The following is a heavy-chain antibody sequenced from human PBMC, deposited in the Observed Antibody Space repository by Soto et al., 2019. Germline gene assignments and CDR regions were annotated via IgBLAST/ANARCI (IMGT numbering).Heavy chain of an antibody. D-gene: IGHD2-15*01. J-gene: IGHJ4*02. V-gene: IGHV1-3*01. CDR1: GYTFTSYA. CDR2: INAGNGNT. Sequence: ASVKVSCKASGYTFTSYAMHWVRQAPGQRLEWMGWINAGNGNTKYSQKFQGRVTITRDTSASTAYMELSSLRSEDTAVYYCAREGRYCSGGSCYGWYGYWGQGTLVTVSS. CDR3: AREGRYCSGGSCYGWYGY.